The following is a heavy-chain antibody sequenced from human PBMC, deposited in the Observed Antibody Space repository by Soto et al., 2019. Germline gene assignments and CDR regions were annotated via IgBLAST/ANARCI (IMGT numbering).Heavy chain of an antibody. Sequence: GESLKISCKGSGSSFTSYWIGWVRQMPGKGLEWMGIIYPGDSDTRYSPSFQGQVTISADKSIGTAYLQWSSLKASDTAMYYCASRSRAVAGYVDYWGQGTLVTVSS. V-gene: IGHV5-51*01. CDR2: IYPGDSDT. CDR3: ASRSRAVAGYVDY. CDR1: GSSFTSYW. D-gene: IGHD6-19*01. J-gene: IGHJ4*02.